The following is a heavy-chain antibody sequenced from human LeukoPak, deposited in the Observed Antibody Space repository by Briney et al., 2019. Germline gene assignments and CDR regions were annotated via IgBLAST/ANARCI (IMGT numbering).Heavy chain of an antibody. CDR3: ARDRDYYDSNSFSPDAFDI. J-gene: IGHJ3*02. CDR2: INSDGSNP. V-gene: IGHV3-74*01. D-gene: IGHD3-22*01. Sequence: PGGSLRLSCAASGFTFSNYAMTWVRQAPGKGLVWVPRINSDGSNPIYADSVKGRFTISRDNAKNTLYLQMNSLRAEDTAVYYCARDRDYYDSNSFSPDAFDIWGQGTMVTVSS. CDR1: GFTFSNYA.